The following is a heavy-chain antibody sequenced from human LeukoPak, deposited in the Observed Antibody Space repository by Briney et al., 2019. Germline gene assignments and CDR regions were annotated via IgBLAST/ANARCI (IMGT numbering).Heavy chain of an antibody. J-gene: IGHJ4*02. CDR1: GGSISSYY. V-gene: IGHV4-59*12. CDR2: IYHSGTT. Sequence: SETLSLTCTVSGGSISSYYWSWIRQPPGKGLEWIGYIYHSGTTFYSPSLKSRVTISIDTSKSQFSLTLSAVAAADTAVYYCARNWGYNYGYGSFDSWGQGILVTVSS. D-gene: IGHD5-24*01. CDR3: ARNWGYNYGYGSFDS.